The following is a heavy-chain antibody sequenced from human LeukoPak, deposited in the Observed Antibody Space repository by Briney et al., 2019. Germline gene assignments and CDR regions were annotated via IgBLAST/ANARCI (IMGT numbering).Heavy chain of an antibody. CDR1: GWSVSGYY. CDR3: ARGPIAAAVSF. Sequence: PSETLSLTCAVYGWSVSGYYWSWIRQPPGKGLEWIGEINHSGSTNYNPSLKSRVTLSVDTSKNQFSLKLSPVTAADTAVYYGARGPIAAAVSFWGQGTLVTVSS. D-gene: IGHD6-13*01. V-gene: IGHV4-34*01. J-gene: IGHJ4*02. CDR2: INHSGST.